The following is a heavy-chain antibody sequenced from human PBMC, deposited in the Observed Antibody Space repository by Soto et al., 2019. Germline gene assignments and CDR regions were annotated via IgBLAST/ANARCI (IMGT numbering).Heavy chain of an antibody. J-gene: IGHJ5*02. CDR2: TYYRSRFFS. CDR3: ARGRYSSSGWFDP. D-gene: IGHD6-6*01. CDR1: GDSVSSYSAA. Sequence: PSQTLSLTCAISGDSVSSYSAAWNWIRQSPSGGLEWLGRTYYRSRFFSDYAESVKSRIIINPDTSKNEFFLQLKSVTPEDTAVYYCARGRYSSSGWFDPWGQGTPVTVSS. V-gene: IGHV6-1*01.